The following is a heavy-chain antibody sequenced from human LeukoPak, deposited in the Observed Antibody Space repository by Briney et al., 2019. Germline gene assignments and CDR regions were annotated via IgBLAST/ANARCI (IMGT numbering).Heavy chain of an antibody. CDR1: GFTFSSYW. J-gene: IGHJ4*02. CDR2: MNDDGSST. D-gene: IGHD6-19*01. Sequence: GGSLRLSCAASGFTFSSYWMHWVRQAPGKGLVWVSRMNDDGSSTSYADSVKGRFTISRDNSKNTLYLQMNSLRAEDTAVYYCARKASDSSGQVDYWGQGTLVTVSS. V-gene: IGHV3-74*01. CDR3: ARKASDSSGQVDY.